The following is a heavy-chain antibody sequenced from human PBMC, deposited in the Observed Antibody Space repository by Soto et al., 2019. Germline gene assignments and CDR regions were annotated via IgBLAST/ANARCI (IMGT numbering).Heavy chain of an antibody. CDR2: INHSGST. CDR3: ARGGRGVVVVPAAMNAGLSACDI. J-gene: IGHJ3*02. Sequence: QVQLQQWGAGLLKPSETLSLTCAVYGGSFSGYYWSWIRQPPGKGLEWIGEINHSGSTNYNPSLKSRVTISVDTSKNQFSLKLSSVTAADTAVYYCARGGRGVVVVPAAMNAGLSACDIWGQGTMVTVSS. D-gene: IGHD2-2*01. V-gene: IGHV4-34*01. CDR1: GGSFSGYY.